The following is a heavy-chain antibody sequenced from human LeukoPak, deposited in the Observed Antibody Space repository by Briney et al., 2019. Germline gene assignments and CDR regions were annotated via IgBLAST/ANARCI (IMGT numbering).Heavy chain of an antibody. CDR2: ISSSGSTI. Sequence: GGSLRLSCAASGFTFSDYYMSWIRQAPGKELEWVSYISSSGSTIYYADSVEGRFPISRDNAKNSLYLQMNGLRAEDTAVYYWAREREYYYDGSGYYSDYWGQGTLVTVSS. CDR1: GFTFSDYY. D-gene: IGHD3-22*01. J-gene: IGHJ4*02. CDR3: AREREYYYDGSGYYSDY. V-gene: IGHV3-11*04.